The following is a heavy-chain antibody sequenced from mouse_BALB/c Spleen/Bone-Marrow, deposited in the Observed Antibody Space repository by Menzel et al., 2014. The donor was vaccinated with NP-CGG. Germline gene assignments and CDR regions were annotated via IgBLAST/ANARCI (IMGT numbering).Heavy chain of an antibody. CDR2: INDGGSYT. D-gene: IGHD2-1*01. Sequence: EVQLVESGGGLVKPGGSLKLSCAVSGFTFSDYYMYWVRQNPEKRLEWVATINDGGSYTYYPDSVKGRFTISRDNAKNNLYLQMSSLKSEDTAKYYCARDGNFAMDYWGQGTSVTVSS. CDR1: GFTFSDYY. CDR3: ARDGNFAMDY. J-gene: IGHJ4*01. V-gene: IGHV5-4*02.